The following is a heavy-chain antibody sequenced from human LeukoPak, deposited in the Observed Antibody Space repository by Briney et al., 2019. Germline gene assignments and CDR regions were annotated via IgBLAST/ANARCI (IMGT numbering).Heavy chain of an antibody. CDR3: AGGGYYYDSSGYYSGNEYFQH. J-gene: IGHJ1*01. CDR1: GGSISSSNW. CDR2: IYHSGST. D-gene: IGHD3-22*01. V-gene: IGHV4-4*02. Sequence: SETLSLTCAVSGGSISSSNWWSWVRQPPGKGLEWIGEIYHSGSTNYNPSLKSRVTISVDKSKNQFSLKLSSVTAADTAVYYCAGGGYYYDSSGYYSGNEYFQHWGQGTLVTVSS.